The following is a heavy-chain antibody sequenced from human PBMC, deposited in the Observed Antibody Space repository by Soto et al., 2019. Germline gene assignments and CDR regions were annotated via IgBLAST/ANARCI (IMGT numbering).Heavy chain of an antibody. CDR2: IYYSGST. CDR1: GGSISSYY. V-gene: IGHV4-59*08. CDR3: ARHLYGSGERFDP. J-gene: IGHJ5*02. D-gene: IGHD3-10*01. Sequence: QVQLQESGPGLVKPSETLSLTCTVSGGSISSYYWSWIRQPPGKGLEWIGYIYYSGSTNYNPSLKRRVTISVDTSKNQFSLKLSSVTAADTAVYFCARHLYGSGERFDPWGQGTLVTVSS.